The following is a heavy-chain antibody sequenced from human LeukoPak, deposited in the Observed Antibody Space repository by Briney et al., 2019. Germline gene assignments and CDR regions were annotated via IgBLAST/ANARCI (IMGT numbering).Heavy chain of an antibody. CDR1: GGSISSYY. J-gene: IGHJ6*03. Sequence: SETLSLTCTVSGGSISSYYWSWIRQPPGRGLEWIGYIYYSGSTNYNPSLKSRVTISVDTSKNQFSLKLSSVTAADTAVYYCARGGSSDWPYYYYYYMDVWGKGTTVTVSS. CDR2: IYYSGST. V-gene: IGHV4-59*01. CDR3: ARGGSSDWPYYYYYYMDV. D-gene: IGHD2-21*02.